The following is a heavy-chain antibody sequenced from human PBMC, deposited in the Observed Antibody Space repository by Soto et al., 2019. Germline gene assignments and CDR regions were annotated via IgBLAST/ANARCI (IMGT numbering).Heavy chain of an antibody. Sequence: SETLSLTCTVSGGSISSGGYYWSWIRQHPGKGLEWIGYIYYSGSTYYNPSLKSRVTISVDTSKNQFSLKLSAVTAADTAVYYCASQVGRGYSGYDRWYYFDYWGQGTLVTVSS. CDR3: ASQVGRGYSGYDRWYYFDY. D-gene: IGHD5-12*01. V-gene: IGHV4-31*03. J-gene: IGHJ4*02. CDR2: IYYSGST. CDR1: GGSISSGGYY.